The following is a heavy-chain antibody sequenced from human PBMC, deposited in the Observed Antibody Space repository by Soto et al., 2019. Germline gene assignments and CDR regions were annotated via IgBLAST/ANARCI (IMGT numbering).Heavy chain of an antibody. CDR3: AREVIPLTTDWYFDL. D-gene: IGHD4-17*01. J-gene: IGHJ2*01. Sequence: QLQLRESGPGLVKPSETLSLTCTVSGGSISGGVGGLYYWSWIRQPPGKGLEWIGDIYDSGSTYSNPSPKSRVTISVDTSKNQFSLRLSSVTAADTAVYYCAREVIPLTTDWYFDLWGRGTLVTVSS. CDR1: GGSISGGVGGLYY. V-gene: IGHV4-30-4*01. CDR2: IYDSGST.